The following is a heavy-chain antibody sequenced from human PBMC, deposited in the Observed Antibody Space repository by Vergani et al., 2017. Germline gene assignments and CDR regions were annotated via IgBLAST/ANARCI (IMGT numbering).Heavy chain of an antibody. D-gene: IGHD1-26*01. V-gene: IGHV3-30*02. CDR1: GFTFSSDG. CDR3: SKRYVGTSYC. CDR2: IEFKGNDA. J-gene: IGHJ4*02. Sequence: QMQLVESGGGVIQSGGSLRLSCAASGFTFSSDGMQWVRQAPSKGLEWVALIEFKGNDAYYPDSVRGRFIISRDNSKNTLYLQMNSLSVEDTALYYCSKRYVGTSYCWGQGALVTVSS.